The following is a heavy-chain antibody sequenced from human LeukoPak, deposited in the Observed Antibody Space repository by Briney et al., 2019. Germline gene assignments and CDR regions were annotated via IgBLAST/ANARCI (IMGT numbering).Heavy chain of an antibody. J-gene: IGHJ3*02. CDR2: IHYSGST. D-gene: IGHD4-23*01. Sequence: KTSETLSLTCTVSGGSISSGSHYWGWIRQPPGKGLEWIGAIHYSGSTYYNPSLKSRITISVDTSKNQFSLKLSSVTAADTAVYYCARHAVFGGNLAAFDIWGQGTMVTVSS. V-gene: IGHV4-39*01. CDR3: ARHAVFGGNLAAFDI. CDR1: GGSISSGSHY.